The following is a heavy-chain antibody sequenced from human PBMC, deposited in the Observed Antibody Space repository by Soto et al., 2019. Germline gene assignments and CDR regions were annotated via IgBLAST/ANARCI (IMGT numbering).Heavy chain of an antibody. CDR2: IKQDGSEK. J-gene: IGHJ6*03. V-gene: IGHV3-7*01. Sequence: PGGSLRLSCAASGFTFSSYWMSWVRQAPGKGLEWVANIKQDGSEKYYVDSVKGRFTISRDNSKNTLYLQMNSLRAEDTAVYYCAKDSRIFGVVRGYMDVWGKGTTVTVSS. CDR3: AKDSRIFGVVRGYMDV. D-gene: IGHD3-3*01. CDR1: GFTFSSYW.